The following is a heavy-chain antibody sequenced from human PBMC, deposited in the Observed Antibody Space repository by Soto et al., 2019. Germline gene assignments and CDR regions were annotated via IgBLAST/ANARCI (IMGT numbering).Heavy chain of an antibody. D-gene: IGHD4-4*01. V-gene: IGHV3-30*03. CDR2: ISYDGSNK. J-gene: IGHJ6*02. CDR3: ARDWSNYVGSYYGMDV. Sequence: QVQLVESGGGVVQPGRSLRLSCAASGFTFSSYGMHWVRQAPGKGLEWVAVISYDGSNKYYADSVKGRFTISRDNSKNTLYLQMNSLRAEDTAVYYCARDWSNYVGSYYGMDVWGQGTTVTVSS. CDR1: GFTFSSYG.